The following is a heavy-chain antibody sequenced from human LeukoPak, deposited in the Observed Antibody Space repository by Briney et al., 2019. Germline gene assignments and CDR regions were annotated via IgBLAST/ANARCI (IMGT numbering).Heavy chain of an antibody. J-gene: IGHJ4*02. Sequence: GASVKVSCRASGHTFTSHGISWVRQAPGQGLEWMGWISGYNGNTNYAQKFQGRVTMTSDTSTSTAYMELRSLRSDDTAVYYCARDSSPYIAAAGTQVAQVDYWGQGTLVTVSS. CDR3: ARDSSPYIAAAGTQVAQVDY. CDR2: ISGYNGNT. CDR1: GHTFTSHG. D-gene: IGHD6-13*01. V-gene: IGHV1-18*01.